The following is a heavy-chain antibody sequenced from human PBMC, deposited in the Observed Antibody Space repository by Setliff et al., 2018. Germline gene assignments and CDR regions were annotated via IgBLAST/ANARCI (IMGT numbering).Heavy chain of an antibody. CDR3: TRDFLGATASFDI. CDR2: INTGNANT. D-gene: IGHD3-3*01. Sequence: ASVKVSCKASGYTFTNYAIHWVRQAPGQRPEWMGWINTGNANTKYSQKFQGRVTITRDASASTAYMELSSLRSEDTAIYYCTRDFLGATASFDIWGQGTMVTVSS. J-gene: IGHJ3*02. V-gene: IGHV1-3*04. CDR1: GYTFTNYA.